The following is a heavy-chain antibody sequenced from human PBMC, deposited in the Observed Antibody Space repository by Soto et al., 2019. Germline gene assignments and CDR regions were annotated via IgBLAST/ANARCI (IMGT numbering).Heavy chain of an antibody. CDR2: IYFRGST. CDR1: GGSISSYY. Sequence: SETLSLTCTVSGGSISSYYWSWIRQPPGKGLEWIGYIYFRGSTNYNPSLKSRVTISVDTSKNQFSLKLSSVTAADTAVYYCASRFWSGYYVSYYYGMDVWGQGTTVTVSS. D-gene: IGHD3-3*01. V-gene: IGHV4-59*12. J-gene: IGHJ6*02. CDR3: ASRFWSGYYVSYYYGMDV.